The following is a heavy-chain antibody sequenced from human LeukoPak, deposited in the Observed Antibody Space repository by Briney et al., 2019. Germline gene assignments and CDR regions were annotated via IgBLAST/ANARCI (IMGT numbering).Heavy chain of an antibody. CDR3: ARAEGTMSSSWYDY. CDR1: GFTFSSYT. Sequence: GGALRLSCAASGFTFSSYTMNWVRQAPGKGLEWVSSISSSSSSIYYADSVKGRFTISRDNAKNSLYLHMNSLRADDTAVYHCARAEGTMSSSWYDYWGQGTLVTVSS. CDR2: ISSSSSSI. V-gene: IGHV3-21*06. D-gene: IGHD6-13*01. J-gene: IGHJ4*02.